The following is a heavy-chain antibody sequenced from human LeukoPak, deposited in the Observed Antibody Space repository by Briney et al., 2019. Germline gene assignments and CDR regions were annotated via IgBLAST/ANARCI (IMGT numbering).Heavy chain of an antibody. CDR2: IFRKSDGKAI. CDR3: TTDAVGLSPPGDY. D-gene: IGHD1-26*01. CDR1: GFSLSNAW. V-gene: IGHV3-15*01. Sequence: KPGGSLRLFCVASGFSLSNAWMTWVRQAPGKGPEWRGRIFRKSDGKAIEYGATVKGRFPISRDDSKDTVYLQMNSLKTEDTAVYYCTTDAVGLSPPGDYWGRGTLVTVSS. J-gene: IGHJ4*02.